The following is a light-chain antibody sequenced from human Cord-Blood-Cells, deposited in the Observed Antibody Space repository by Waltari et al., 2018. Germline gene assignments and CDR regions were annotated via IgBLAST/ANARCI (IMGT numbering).Light chain of an antibody. Sequence: QSALTQPASVSGSPGQSITISRTGTSSDVGADNYVPWYQQHPGKAPKLMIYDVSNRPSGVSNRFSGSKSGNTASLTISGLQAEDEADYYCSSYTSSRTLVFGGGTKLTVL. CDR3: SSYTSSRTLV. J-gene: IGLJ2*01. V-gene: IGLV2-14*01. CDR2: DVS. CDR1: SSDVGADNY.